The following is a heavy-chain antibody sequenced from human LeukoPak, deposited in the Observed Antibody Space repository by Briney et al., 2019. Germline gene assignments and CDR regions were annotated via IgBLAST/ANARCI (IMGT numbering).Heavy chain of an antibody. Sequence: GGPRRFSCVASGFTFRNYWITWVPQAPGKGLEWVANINQEGNDKYYVDSVKGRFTISRDNTKNSLFLQMNSLRAEDTAVYYCVVTRTRGDHWGQGTLVTVSS. CDR1: GFTFRNYW. CDR3: VVTRTRGDH. J-gene: IGHJ1*01. CDR2: INQEGNDK. V-gene: IGHV3-7*03. D-gene: IGHD2-21*01.